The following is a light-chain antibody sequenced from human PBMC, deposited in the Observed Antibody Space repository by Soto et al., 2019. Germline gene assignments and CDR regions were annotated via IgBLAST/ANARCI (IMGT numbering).Light chain of an antibody. J-gene: IGKJ4*01. Sequence: GSLSLSPGERATLSCRASQSVSSSYLAWYQQKPGQAPRLLIYGASSRATGIPDRFSGSGSGTDFTLTISRLEPEDFAVYYCQQYGRTLGGGTKVDIK. CDR2: GAS. CDR3: QQYGRT. V-gene: IGKV3-20*01. CDR1: QSVSSSY.